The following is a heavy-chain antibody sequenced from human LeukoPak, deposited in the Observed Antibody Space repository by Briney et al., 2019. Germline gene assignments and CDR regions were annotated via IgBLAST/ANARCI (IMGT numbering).Heavy chain of an antibody. J-gene: IGHJ3*01. D-gene: IGHD3-10*01. CDR3: AKAGGSGSPFYDAFDL. CDR1: GFTFSSYA. CDR2: ISGSGDST. Sequence: PGGSLRLSCAASGFTFSSYAMSWVRQAPGKGLEWVSAISGSGDSTYYTDSVKGRLTISRDNSKNTLYLQMNGLRAEDTAVYYCAKAGGSGSPFYDAFDLWGQGTMVTVSS. V-gene: IGHV3-23*01.